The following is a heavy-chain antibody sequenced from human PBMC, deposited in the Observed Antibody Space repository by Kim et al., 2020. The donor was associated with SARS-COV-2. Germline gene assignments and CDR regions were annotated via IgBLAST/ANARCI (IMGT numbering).Heavy chain of an antibody. CDR1: GGTFSSYA. D-gene: IGHD2-2*01. V-gene: IGHV1-69*13. Sequence: SVKVSCKASGGTFSSYAISWVRQAPGQGLEWMGGIIPIFGTANYAQKFQGRVTITADESTSTAYMELSSLRSEDTAVYYCASPVVPAAILQKTPAHYYYYCGMDVWGQGTTVTVSS. CDR2: IIPIFGTA. CDR3: ASPVVPAAILQKTPAHYYYYCGMDV. J-gene: IGHJ6*02.